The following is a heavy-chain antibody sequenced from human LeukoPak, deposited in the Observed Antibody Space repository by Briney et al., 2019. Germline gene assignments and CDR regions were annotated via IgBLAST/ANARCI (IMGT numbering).Heavy chain of an antibody. Sequence: SETLSLTCTVSGGSISSYYWSWIRQPPGKGLEWIGQIHYSGRPDYNPSLKSRVTISVDTSKNQLSLKVTSVTGADTAVYYCARFGVGYDMDVWGQGTTVTVSS. CDR3: ARFGVGYDMDV. D-gene: IGHD3-16*01. J-gene: IGHJ6*02. CDR1: GGSISSYY. CDR2: IHYSGRP. V-gene: IGHV4-59*01.